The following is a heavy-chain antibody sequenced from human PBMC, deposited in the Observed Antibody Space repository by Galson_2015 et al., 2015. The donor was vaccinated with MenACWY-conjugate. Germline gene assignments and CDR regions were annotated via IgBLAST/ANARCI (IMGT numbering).Heavy chain of an antibody. CDR3: AEDRNQGTPEYFDF. V-gene: IGHV3-23*01. CDR2: VVNDGRVT. D-gene: IGHD1-14*01. CDR1: GFTFSTFG. Sequence: SLRLSCAASGFTFSTFGMSWVRQAPGKGLEWVAAVVNDGRVTYHADSVKGRLTISRDNSKNMLYLDMKSPRAEDTAVYYCAEDRNQGTPEYFDFWGQGSLVTVSS. J-gene: IGHJ4*02.